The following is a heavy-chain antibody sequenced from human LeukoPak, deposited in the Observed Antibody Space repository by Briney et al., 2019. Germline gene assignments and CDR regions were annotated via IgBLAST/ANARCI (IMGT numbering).Heavy chain of an antibody. V-gene: IGHV4-38-2*02. J-gene: IGHJ4*02. Sequence: PETLSLTCDVSGFSISLGYYWVWIRQPAGQGLEWIGSIHPSGTTFYNSSLNSRITMTIDAPKNQFSLRPSLVTAVDTAVYFCATERERRITDWGQGTLVTVSS. CDR2: IHPSGTT. CDR3: ATERERRITD. D-gene: IGHD1-1*01. CDR1: GFSISLGYY.